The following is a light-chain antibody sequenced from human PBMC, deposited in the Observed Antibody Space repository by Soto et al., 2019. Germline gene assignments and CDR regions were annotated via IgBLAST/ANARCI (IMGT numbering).Light chain of an antibody. J-gene: IGKJ1*01. V-gene: IGKV3-15*01. CDR1: QSVSSY. CDR2: GAS. CDR3: QQYNNWPPWT. Sequence: EIALTQSPATLSLSPGERATLSCRASQSVSSYLAWYQQKPGQAPRLLIYGASTRATGIPARFSGSGSGTEFTLTISSLQSEDFAVYYCQQYNNWPPWTFGQGTKVDIK.